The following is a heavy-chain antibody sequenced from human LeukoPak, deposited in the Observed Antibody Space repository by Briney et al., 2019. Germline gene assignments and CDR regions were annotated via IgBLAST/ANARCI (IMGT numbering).Heavy chain of an antibody. V-gene: IGHV3-23*01. J-gene: IGHJ3*02. CDR3: ARVRRYSYGYKMVSAAFDI. D-gene: IGHD5-18*01. CDR1: GFSFSNYG. Sequence: GGSLRLSCAASGFSFSNYGMSWVRQAPGQGLEWVSVISVSGHTTNYADSVRGRFTISRDDSTSTLYLQMNSLRAEDTAVYYCARVRRYSYGYKMVSAAFDIWGQGTMVTVSS. CDR2: ISVSGHTT.